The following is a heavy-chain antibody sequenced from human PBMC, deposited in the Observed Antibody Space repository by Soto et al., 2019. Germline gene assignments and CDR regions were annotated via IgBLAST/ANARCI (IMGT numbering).Heavy chain of an antibody. J-gene: IGHJ5*02. D-gene: IGHD6-13*01. CDR3: ARSSHKESWFDP. Sequence: QVQLQESGPGLVKPSETLSLTCTVSNGSISNFYWNWIRQSAGKGLEWIGRIHGSGSATYNPSLRSRVTMSVDTSKNQFSLKVNSVTGADTAVYYCARSSHKESWFDPWGQGTXXXXS. CDR2: IHGSGSA. CDR1: NGSISNFY. V-gene: IGHV4-4*07.